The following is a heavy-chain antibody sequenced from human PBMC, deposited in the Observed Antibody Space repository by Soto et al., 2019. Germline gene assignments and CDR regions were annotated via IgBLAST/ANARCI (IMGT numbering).Heavy chain of an antibody. V-gene: IGHV5-51*01. CDR3: ARRWWSGYDFGYYFDY. CDR1: GYSSTSYW. J-gene: IGHJ4*02. D-gene: IGHD5-12*01. CDR2: IYPGDSDT. Sequence: PGESLKISCKGSGYSSTSYWIGWVRQMPGKGLEWMGIIYPGDSDTRYSPSFQGQVTISADKSISTAYLQWSSLKASDTAMYYCARRWWSGYDFGYYFDYWGQGTLVTVSS.